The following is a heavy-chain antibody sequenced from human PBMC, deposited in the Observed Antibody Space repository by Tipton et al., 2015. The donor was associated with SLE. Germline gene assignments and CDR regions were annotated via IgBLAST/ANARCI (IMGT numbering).Heavy chain of an antibody. J-gene: IGHJ4*02. V-gene: IGHV4-61*02. CDR3: ARDRAICDSTSCFRSYFDS. CDR2: IYASGYT. CDR1: GYSISSGSYF. D-gene: IGHD2-2*01. Sequence: TLSLTCTVSGYSISSGSYFWSWIRQPAGKGLEWIGRIYASGYTNYNPSLKSRVTMSVDTSKNQFSLKLSSVTAADTAVYYCARDRAICDSTSCFRSYFDSWGQGTLVTVSS.